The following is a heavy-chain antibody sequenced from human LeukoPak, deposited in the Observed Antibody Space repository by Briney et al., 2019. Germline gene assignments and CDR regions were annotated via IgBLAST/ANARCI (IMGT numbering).Heavy chain of an antibody. J-gene: IGHJ4*02. V-gene: IGHV3-7*04. CDR3: TRVGYIDEGIDY. CDR1: GFSFNMFP. Sequence: GESLRLSCAASGFSFNMFPMHWVRQAPGRGLEWVANIKQDGSKKSYVDSVKGRFTISRDNAKNSLYLQMNSLRAEDTAIYYCTRVGYIDEGIDYWGQGTLVTVSS. CDR2: IKQDGSKK. D-gene: IGHD5-24*01.